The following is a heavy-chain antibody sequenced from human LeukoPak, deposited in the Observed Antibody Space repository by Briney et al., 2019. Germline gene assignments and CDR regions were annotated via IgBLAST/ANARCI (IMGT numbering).Heavy chain of an antibody. CDR3: AREWQGGIAAAGTRIEGGY. Sequence: GGSLRLSCAVSGFSVSGYWMTWVRQAPGKGLEWVANIKQDGSKKDYVDSVKGRFTISRDNAENSLFLQMNSLRVEDTAVYYCAREWQGGIAAAGTRIEGGYWGQGTLVAVSS. V-gene: IGHV3-7*01. CDR2: IKQDGSKK. J-gene: IGHJ4*02. CDR1: GFSVSGYW. D-gene: IGHD6-13*01.